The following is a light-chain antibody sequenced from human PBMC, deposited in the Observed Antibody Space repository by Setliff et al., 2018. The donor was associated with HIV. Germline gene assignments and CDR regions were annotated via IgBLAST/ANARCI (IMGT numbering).Light chain of an antibody. CDR3: CSYAGSSTFV. CDR2: DVS. CDR1: SSDVGDYNY. J-gene: IGLJ1*01. V-gene: IGLV2-23*02. Sequence: QSALTQPASVSGSPGQSITISCTGTSSDVGDYNYVSWSQQHPGKAPKLMIYDVSKRPSGVSNRFSGAKSGNTASLTISGLQAEDEADYYCCSYAGSSTFVFGIGTKVTVL.